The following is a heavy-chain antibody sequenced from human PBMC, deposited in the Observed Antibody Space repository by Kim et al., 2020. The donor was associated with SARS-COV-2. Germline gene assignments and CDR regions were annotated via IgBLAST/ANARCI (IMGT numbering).Heavy chain of an antibody. CDR1: GFTVSGNY. D-gene: IGHD3-10*01. Sequence: GGSLRLSCAASGFTVSGNYMNWVRQAPGKGLEWVSVIYSGGDTYYAASVKGRFTISSHDSTNTAYLQMKSLRAVDTAAYYCSAEVVRGVIGDAYFIWGQG. V-gene: IGHV3-53*04. CDR3: SAEVVRGVIGDAYFI. J-gene: IGHJ3*02. CDR2: IYSGGDT.